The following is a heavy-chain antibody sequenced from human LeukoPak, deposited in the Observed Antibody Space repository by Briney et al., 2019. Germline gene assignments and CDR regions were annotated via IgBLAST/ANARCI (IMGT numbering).Heavy chain of an antibody. CDR2: IYYSRST. J-gene: IGHJ4*02. D-gene: IGHD3-22*01. CDR1: GGSISSGGYY. Sequence: KTSETLSLTCTVSGGSISSGGYYWSWIRQHPGKGLEWIGYIYYSRSTYYNPSIKSRVTISVDTSKNQFSLKLSSVTAADTAVYYCARTDSSGFTLGAIWGQGTLVTVSS. V-gene: IGHV4-31*03. CDR3: ARTDSSGFTLGAI.